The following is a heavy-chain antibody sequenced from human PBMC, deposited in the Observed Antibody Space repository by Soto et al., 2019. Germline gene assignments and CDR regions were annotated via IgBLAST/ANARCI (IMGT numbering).Heavy chain of an antibody. CDR3: ESAERWLQLDI. CDR1: GGSISSYY. Sequence: SETLSLTCTVSGGSISSYYWSWIRQPPGKGLEWIGYIYYSGSTNYNPTLKSRVTISVDTSKNQFSLKLSSVTAADTAVYYCESAERWLQLDIWGQGTMVTVSS. J-gene: IGHJ3*02. V-gene: IGHV4-59*01. D-gene: IGHD5-18*01. CDR2: IYYSGST.